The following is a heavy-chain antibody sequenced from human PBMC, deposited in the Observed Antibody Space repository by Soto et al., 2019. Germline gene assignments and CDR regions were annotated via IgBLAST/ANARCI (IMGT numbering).Heavy chain of an antibody. V-gene: IGHV1-2*04. D-gene: IGHD3-3*01. CDR3: ARGFWSGYSRWGDAFDI. Sequence: ASVKVSCKASGYTFTGYYMHWVRQAPGQGLEWMGWINPNSGGTNYAQKFQGWVTMTRDTSISTAYMELSRLRSDDTAVYYCARGFWSGYSRWGDAFDIWGQGTMVTVSS. J-gene: IGHJ3*02. CDR1: GYTFTGYY. CDR2: INPNSGGT.